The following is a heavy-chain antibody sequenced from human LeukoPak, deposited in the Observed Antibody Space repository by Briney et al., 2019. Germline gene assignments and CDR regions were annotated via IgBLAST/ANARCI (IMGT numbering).Heavy chain of an antibody. V-gene: IGHV3-7*01. Sequence: GGSLRLSCAASGFTFSSYWMSWVRQAPGKGLEWVANIKQDGSEKYSVDSVKGRFTISRDNAKNSLYLQMNSLRVEDTAVYYCARDRVTMIRGVRILDYYYYYYMDVWGKGTTVTISS. J-gene: IGHJ6*03. CDR1: GFTFSSYW. CDR3: ARDRVTMIRGVRILDYYYYYYMDV. D-gene: IGHD3-10*01. CDR2: IKQDGSEK.